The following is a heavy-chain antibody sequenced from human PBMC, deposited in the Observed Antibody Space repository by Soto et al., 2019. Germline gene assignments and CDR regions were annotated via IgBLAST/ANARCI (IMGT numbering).Heavy chain of an antibody. J-gene: IGHJ6*03. Sequence: PGGSLRLSCAASGFPFSSYSMSWVRQAPGKGLEWVSGISASGGSTYYADSVKGRFTISRDNSKNTLYLQMNSLRAEDTAVYYCAKCSGGSCYFYYYYMDVWGKGTTVTVSS. CDR2: ISASGGST. V-gene: IGHV3-23*01. CDR3: AKCSGGSCYFYYYYMDV. CDR1: GFPFSSYS. D-gene: IGHD2-15*01.